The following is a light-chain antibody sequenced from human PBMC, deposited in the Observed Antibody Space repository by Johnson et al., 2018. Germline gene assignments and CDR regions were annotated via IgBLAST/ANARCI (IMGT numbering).Light chain of an antibody. V-gene: IGLV1-51*02. CDR3: GTWDSSLSAGNV. CDR1: SSNIGNNY. CDR2: ENN. J-gene: IGLJ1*01. Sequence: QSVLTQPPSVSAAPGQKVTISCSGSSSNIGNNYVSWYQQLPGTAPKLLIYENNKRPSGIPDRFSGYKSGTSATLGLTGLPTGDEADYYCGTWDSSLSAGNVFGTGTKVTVL.